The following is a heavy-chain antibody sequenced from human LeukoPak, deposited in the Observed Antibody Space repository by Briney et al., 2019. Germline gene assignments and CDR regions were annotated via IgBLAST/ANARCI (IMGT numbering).Heavy chain of an antibody. J-gene: IGHJ3*02. D-gene: IGHD6-6*01. CDR2: IYYSGST. CDR3: ARETGIAARSRPSDAFDI. Sequence: PSETLSLTCTVSGGSISSYYWSWIRQPPGKGLEWIGYIYYSGSTNYNPSLKSRVTISVDTSKNQFSLKLSSVTAADTAVYYCARETGIAARSRPSDAFDIWGQGTLVTVSS. CDR1: GGSISSYY. V-gene: IGHV4-59*01.